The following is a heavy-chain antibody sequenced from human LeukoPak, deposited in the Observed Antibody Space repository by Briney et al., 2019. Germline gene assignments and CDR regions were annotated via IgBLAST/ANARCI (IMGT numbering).Heavy chain of an antibody. CDR1: GYTFTSYG. V-gene: IGHV1-69*13. J-gene: IGHJ5*02. D-gene: IGHD2-2*01. CDR2: IIPIFGTA. Sequence: ASVKVSCKASGYTFTSYGISWVRQAPGQGLEWMGGIIPIFGTANYAQKFQGRVTITADESTSTAYMELSSLRSEDTAVYYCARGVVPNWFDPWGQGTLVTVSS. CDR3: ARGVVPNWFDP.